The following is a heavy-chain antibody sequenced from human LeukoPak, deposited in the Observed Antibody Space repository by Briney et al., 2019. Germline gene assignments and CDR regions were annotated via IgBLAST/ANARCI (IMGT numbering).Heavy chain of an antibody. J-gene: IGHJ4*02. CDR3: ARVYGVGAPRGGLGY. D-gene: IGHD1-26*01. V-gene: IGHV1-18*01. CDR2: ISAYNGNT. Sequence: ASVKVSCKASGYTFTSYGISWVRQAPGQGLEWMGWISAYNGNTNYAQKLQGRVTMTRDMSTSTVYMELSSLRSEDTAVYYCARVYGVGAPRGGLGYWGQGTLVTVSS. CDR1: GYTFTSYG.